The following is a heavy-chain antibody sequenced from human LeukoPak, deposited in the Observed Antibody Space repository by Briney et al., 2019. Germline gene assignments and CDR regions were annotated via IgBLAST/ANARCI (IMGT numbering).Heavy chain of an antibody. CDR1: GFTFTNHG. V-gene: IGHV3-23*01. J-gene: IGHJ4*02. CDR2: ISGSGANT. Sequence: QAGGSLRLSCGASGFTFTNHGTSWVRQAPGKGLEWVSAISGSGANTYYTDSVRGRFIISRDQSRKTLYLQMNRLRAEDTAIYYCASHAAYTSDWRARTFDYWGQGTLVTVSS. D-gene: IGHD6-19*01. CDR3: ASHAAYTSDWRARTFDY.